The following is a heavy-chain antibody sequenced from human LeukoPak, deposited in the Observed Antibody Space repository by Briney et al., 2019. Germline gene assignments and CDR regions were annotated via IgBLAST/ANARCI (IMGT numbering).Heavy chain of an antibody. CDR3: ARDFMGRLDY. Sequence: GGSLRLSCAASGFTFSSYAMHWVRQAPGKGLEWVAVISYDGSNKCYADSVKGRFTISRDNSKNTLYLQMNSLRAEDTAVYYCARDFMGRLDYWGQGTLVTVSS. J-gene: IGHJ4*02. CDR2: ISYDGSNK. D-gene: IGHD3-10*01. V-gene: IGHV3-30-3*01. CDR1: GFTFSSYA.